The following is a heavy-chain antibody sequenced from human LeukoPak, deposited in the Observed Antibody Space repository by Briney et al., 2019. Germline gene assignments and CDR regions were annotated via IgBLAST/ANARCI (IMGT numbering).Heavy chain of an antibody. CDR1: GDSISSSSYY. V-gene: IGHV4-61*02. D-gene: IGHD1-14*01. Sequence: PSETLSLTCIVSGDSISSSSYYWSWIRQPAGKGLEWIGRIYTSGSTNYNPSLKSRVTISVDTSKSQFSLKLSSVTAADTAVYYCARQGLPPGASYYYYYYMDVWGKGTTVTVFS. CDR2: IYTSGST. CDR3: ARQGLPPGASYYYYYYMDV. J-gene: IGHJ6*03.